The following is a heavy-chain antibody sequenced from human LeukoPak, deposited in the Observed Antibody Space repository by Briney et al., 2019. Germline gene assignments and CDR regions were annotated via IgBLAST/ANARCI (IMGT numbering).Heavy chain of an antibody. CDR1: GFTFSHYA. J-gene: IGHJ4*02. D-gene: IGHD3-22*01. Sequence: GGSLRLSCAASGFTFSHYAMYWVRQAPGKGLEWVALISYDGSEQHYADSVKGRFTISRDSPKNTLYLQMNTLRPEDTAVYYCARDPYTTSSGYYLFDYWGQGTLVTVSS. CDR2: ISYDGSEQ. CDR3: ARDPYTTSSGYYLFDY. V-gene: IGHV3-30*04.